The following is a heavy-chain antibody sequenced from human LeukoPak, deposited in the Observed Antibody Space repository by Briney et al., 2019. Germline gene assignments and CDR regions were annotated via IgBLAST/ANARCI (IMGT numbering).Heavy chain of an antibody. V-gene: IGHV4-4*07. D-gene: IGHD2-2*01. J-gene: IGHJ6*03. CDR3: ARESYEEDCSSTSCRPSGYYYYYMDV. Sequence: SETLSLTCTVSGGSISSYYWSWIRQPAGKGLEWIGRIYTSGSTNYNPSLKSRVTMSVDTSKNQFSLKLSSVTAADTAVYYCARESYEEDCSSTSCRPSGYYYYYMDVWGKGTTATVSS. CDR2: IYTSGST. CDR1: GGSISSYY.